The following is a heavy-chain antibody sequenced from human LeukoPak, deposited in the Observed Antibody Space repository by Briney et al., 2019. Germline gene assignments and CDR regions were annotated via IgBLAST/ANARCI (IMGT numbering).Heavy chain of an antibody. Sequence: ATVKVSCKASGYTFTGYYMHWVRQAPGQGLEWMGWINPNSGGTNYAQKFQGRVTMTRDTSISTAYMELSRLRSDDTAVYYCARANDIGVANWFDPWGQGTLVTVSS. V-gene: IGHV1-2*02. CDR1: GYTFTGYY. D-gene: IGHD2-15*01. CDR2: INPNSGGT. CDR3: ARANDIGVANWFDP. J-gene: IGHJ5*02.